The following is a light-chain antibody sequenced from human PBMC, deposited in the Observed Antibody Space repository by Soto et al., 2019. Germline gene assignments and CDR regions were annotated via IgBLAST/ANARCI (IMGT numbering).Light chain of an antibody. Sequence: EIVLTQSPGTLSLSPGERATLSCRASQSVSSSYLAWYQQKSGQAPRLLIYGASSRATGIPDRFSGSGSGTDFTLTISRLEPEDFAVYYCQHYGSSSRLTFGGGTKVDIK. CDR1: QSVSSSY. J-gene: IGKJ4*01. CDR3: QHYGSSSRLT. CDR2: GAS. V-gene: IGKV3-20*01.